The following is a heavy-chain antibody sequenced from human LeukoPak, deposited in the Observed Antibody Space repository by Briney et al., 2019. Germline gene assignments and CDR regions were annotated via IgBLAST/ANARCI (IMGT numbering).Heavy chain of an antibody. V-gene: IGHV4-4*07. CDR1: AASISSYY. CDR2: IYTSGST. Sequence: SETLSLTCTVSAASISSYYWSSIRQPAGKGLEWIGRIYTSGSTNYNPSLKSRVTISVDKPKNQFSLKLSSVTAADTAVYYCARDYYGSGSLYYFDDWGQGTLVTVSS. D-gene: IGHD3-10*01. CDR3: ARDYYGSGSLYYFDD. J-gene: IGHJ4*02.